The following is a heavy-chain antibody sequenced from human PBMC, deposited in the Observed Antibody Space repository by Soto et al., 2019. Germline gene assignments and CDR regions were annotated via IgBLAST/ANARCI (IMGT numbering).Heavy chain of an antibody. J-gene: IGHJ4*02. CDR3: ARLTSYDRSCYYCD. D-gene: IGHD3-22*01. CDR1: GFTFSSYS. Sequence: EVQLVESGGGLVKPGGSLRLSCAASGFTFSSYSMNWVRQAPGKGLEWVSSISSSSSYIYYADSVKGRFTISRDNAKNSLYLQMNSLRAEDTAVYYCARLTSYDRSCYYCDWCQGTLVTVSS. V-gene: IGHV3-21*01. CDR2: ISSSSSYI.